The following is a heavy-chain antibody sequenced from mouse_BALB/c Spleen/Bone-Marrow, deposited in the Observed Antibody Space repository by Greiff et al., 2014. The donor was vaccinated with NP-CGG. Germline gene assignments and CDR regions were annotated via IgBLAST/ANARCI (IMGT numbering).Heavy chain of an antibody. Sequence: QVQLKGSGAELARPGASVKMSCKASGYTFTCYTMQGIRKRAGQGLGWIGYIVPSSDYTNYNQNFKDKATLTADKSSSTAYMQLNSLTSEDFAVYYCAREARTGAWFAYWGQGTLVTVSA. J-gene: IGHJ3*01. CDR2: IVPSSDYT. CDR3: AREARTGAWFAY. CDR1: GYTFTCYT. D-gene: IGHD4-1*01. V-gene: IGHV1-4*01.